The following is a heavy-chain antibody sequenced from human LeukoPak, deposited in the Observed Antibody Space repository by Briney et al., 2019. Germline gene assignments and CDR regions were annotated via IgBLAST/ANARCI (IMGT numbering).Heavy chain of an antibody. CDR2: ISSSCYTI. CDR1: GFTLRSYE. J-gene: IGHJ4*02. D-gene: IGHD3-10*01. Sequence: GGALSLSHAACGFTLRSYEMKWVRQAPGKGLEGVSYISSSCYTIHYAHPVKGPFTISRDNAKNSLYLEMNSLRAGDTAVYYCARGWAMVRGVIDFDYWGQGTLVTVSS. V-gene: IGHV3-48*03. CDR3: ARGWAMVRGVIDFDY.